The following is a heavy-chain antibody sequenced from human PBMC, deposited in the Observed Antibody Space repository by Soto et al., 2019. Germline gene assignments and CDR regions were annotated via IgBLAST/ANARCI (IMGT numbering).Heavy chain of an antibody. Sequence: QVQLVESGGGVVQPGRSLRLSCAASAFTFSSYGMHWVRQAPGKGLEWVVVISYDGTNKYYADSVKGRFTISRDNSKNTLYLQMNSLRAEDTAVYYCAKDPRVAPFDYWGLGTLVTVSS. D-gene: IGHD2-15*01. J-gene: IGHJ4*02. CDR1: AFTFSSYG. CDR3: AKDPRVAPFDY. CDR2: ISYDGTNK. V-gene: IGHV3-30*18.